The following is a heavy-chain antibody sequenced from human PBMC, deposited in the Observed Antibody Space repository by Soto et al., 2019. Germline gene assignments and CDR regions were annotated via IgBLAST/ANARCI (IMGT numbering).Heavy chain of an antibody. CDR3: ASTYYDILTGYSPNPFDY. J-gene: IGHJ4*02. CDR1: GYTFTSYA. CDR2: INAGYGNT. D-gene: IGHD3-9*01. Sequence: ASVKVSCKASGYTFTSYAIHWVRQAPGQRLEWMGWINAGYGNTKYSQRFQGRVTITRDTSASIAYMELNSLRSEDTAVYYCASTYYDILTGYSPNPFDYWGQGTLVTVSS. V-gene: IGHV1-3*01.